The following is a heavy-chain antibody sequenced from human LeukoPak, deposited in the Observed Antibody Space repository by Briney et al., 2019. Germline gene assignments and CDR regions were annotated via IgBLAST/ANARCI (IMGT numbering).Heavy chain of an antibody. D-gene: IGHD6-13*01. CDR3: ASSNYYYYMDV. Sequence: GGSLRLSCTAAGFTFPDYAMAWVRQAPGKGLEWVSDITNSGRVHYADSVKGRFTISRDNNKNTLYLQMNSLRAEDTAVYYCASSNYYYYMDVWGKGTTVTVSS. CDR2: ITNSGRV. V-gene: IGHV3-69-1*01. CDR1: GFTFPDYA. J-gene: IGHJ6*03.